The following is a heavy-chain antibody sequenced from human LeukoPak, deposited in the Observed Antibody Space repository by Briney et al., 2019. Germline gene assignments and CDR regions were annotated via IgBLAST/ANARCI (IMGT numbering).Heavy chain of an antibody. J-gene: IGHJ4*02. V-gene: IGHV3-20*04. CDR1: GFTFDDYG. CDR3: ARVTSSGWSSYFDY. CDR2: INWNGGST. D-gene: IGHD6-19*01. Sequence: RPGGSLRLSCAASGFTFDDYGMSWVRQAPGKGLERVSGINWNGGSTGCADSVKGRFTISRDNAKNSLYLQMNSLRAEDTALYYCARVTSSGWSSYFDYWGQGTLVTVSS.